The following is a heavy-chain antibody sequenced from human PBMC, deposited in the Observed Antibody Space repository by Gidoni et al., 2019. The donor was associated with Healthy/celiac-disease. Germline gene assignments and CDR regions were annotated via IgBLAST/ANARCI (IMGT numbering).Heavy chain of an antibody. Sequence: QLQLQESGPGLVKPSETLSLTCTVSGGSISRSSYYWGWIRQPPGKGLEWIGSIYYSGSTYYNPSLKSRVTISVDTSKNQFSLKLSSVTAADTAVYYCARRSGGYFDWFQTAFDYWGQGTLVTVSS. D-gene: IGHD3-9*01. J-gene: IGHJ4*02. CDR1: GGSISRSSYY. CDR2: IYYSGST. CDR3: ARRSGGYFDWFQTAFDY. V-gene: IGHV4-39*01.